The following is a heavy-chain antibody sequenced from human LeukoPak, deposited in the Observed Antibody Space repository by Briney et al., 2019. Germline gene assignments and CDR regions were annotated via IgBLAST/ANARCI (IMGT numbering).Heavy chain of an antibody. J-gene: IGHJ6*03. V-gene: IGHV1-46*01. Sequence: SVKVSCKTTGHSIRRSYLHWVRQAPGQGLEWVGMLNVGGATTISALKFQGRVAMTGDTSTGTVYMELTTLRSDDTAVYYCARGGQSHYYYMDVWGSGTTVIVTS. CDR3: ARGGQSHYYYMDV. CDR2: LNVGGATT. CDR1: GHSIRRSY. D-gene: IGHD1-26*01.